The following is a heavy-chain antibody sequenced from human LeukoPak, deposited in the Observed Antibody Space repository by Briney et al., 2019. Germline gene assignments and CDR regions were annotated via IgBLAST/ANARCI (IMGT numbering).Heavy chain of an antibody. V-gene: IGHV4-59*08. Sequence: PSETLSLTCTVSGGSISSHYWSWIRQPPGKGLEWIGYIYYSGSTNYNPSLKSRVTISVDTSKNQFSLKLSSVTAADTAVYYCARQERRLQYYFDYWGQGTLVTVSS. D-gene: IGHD5-12*01. CDR3: ARQERRLQYYFDY. J-gene: IGHJ4*02. CDR2: IYYSGST. CDR1: GGSISSHY.